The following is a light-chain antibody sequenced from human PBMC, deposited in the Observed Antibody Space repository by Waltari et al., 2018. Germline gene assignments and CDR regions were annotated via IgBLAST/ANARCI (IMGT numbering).Light chain of an antibody. V-gene: IGLV2-14*03. J-gene: IGLJ3*02. CDR2: DVN. CDR1: SSDVGSYNY. Sequence: HSALAQPASVSGSPGQSITIPCTGTSSDVGSYNYVSWYQQHPGKAPRLMIYDVNNRSSGVSNRFSGSKSGNTASLTISGLQAEDEADYYCSSFTRTNSWVFGGGTKVTVL. CDR3: SSFTRTNSWV.